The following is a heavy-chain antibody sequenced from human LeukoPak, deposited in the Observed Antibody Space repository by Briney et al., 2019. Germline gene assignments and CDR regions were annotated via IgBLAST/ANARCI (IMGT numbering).Heavy chain of an antibody. CDR2: IYPGDSDT. Sequence: GESLKISCKGSGYSFTSYWIGWVRQMPGKGLEWMGIIYPGDSDTRYSPSFQGQVTISADKPISTAYLQWSSLKASDTAMYYCARHRAFIAAAGTVADYWGQGTLVTVSS. CDR3: ARHRAFIAAAGTVADY. CDR1: GYSFTSYW. V-gene: IGHV5-51*01. D-gene: IGHD6-13*01. J-gene: IGHJ4*02.